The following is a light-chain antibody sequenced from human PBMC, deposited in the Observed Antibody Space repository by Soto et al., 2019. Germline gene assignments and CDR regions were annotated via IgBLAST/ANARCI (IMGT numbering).Light chain of an antibody. CDR1: QSVLYSSNNQNY. CDR3: QQHYSTPLT. CDR2: WAS. J-gene: IGKJ1*01. Sequence: DIVMTQSPDSLAVSLGERATINCKSSQSVLYSSNNQNYLAWYQQKPGQPPKLLIYWASIRESGVPAQFSGSGSGTDFTLPISSLQAEDVAVYYCQQHYSTPLTFGQGTKVELK. V-gene: IGKV4-1*01.